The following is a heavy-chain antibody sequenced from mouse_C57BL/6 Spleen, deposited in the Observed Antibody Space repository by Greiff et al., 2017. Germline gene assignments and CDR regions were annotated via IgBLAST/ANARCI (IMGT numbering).Heavy chain of an antibody. V-gene: IGHV1-64*01. J-gene: IGHJ1*03. CDR1: GYTFTSYW. Sequence: QVQLQQPGAELVKPGASVKLSCKASGYTFTSYWMHWVKQRPGQGLEWIGMIHPNSGSTNYNEKFKSKATLTVDKSSSTAYMQLSSLTSEDSAVYYCARRGLLLYFDVWGTGTTVTVSS. CDR2: IHPNSGST. D-gene: IGHD2-3*01. CDR3: ARRGLLLYFDV.